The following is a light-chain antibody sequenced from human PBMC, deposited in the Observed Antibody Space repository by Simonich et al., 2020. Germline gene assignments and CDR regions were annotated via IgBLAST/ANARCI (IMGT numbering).Light chain of an antibody. CDR3: QQRSNWPLFT. J-gene: IGKJ3*01. Sequence: EIVMTQSPATLSVSPGERATLSCRASQSVSSNLAWYQQKPGQAPRLPIYGASTRATGIPARFSGSGSGTEFTLTISSMQSEDFAVYYCQQRSNWPLFTFGPGTKVDIK. CDR1: QSVSSN. CDR2: GAS. V-gene: IGKV3-15*01.